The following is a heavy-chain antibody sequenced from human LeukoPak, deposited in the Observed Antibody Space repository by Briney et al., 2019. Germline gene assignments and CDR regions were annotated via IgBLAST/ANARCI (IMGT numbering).Heavy chain of an antibody. Sequence: SETLSLTCSVSGGSISSSYWTWIRQPPGKGLECIGYISKGGSTNYNPSLKSRVTISVDTSKNQVSLNLSSVNAADTAVYYCARDKHNPNCSGGRCYPYFFDSWGQGSLVAVSS. D-gene: IGHD2-15*01. CDR1: GGSISSSY. CDR3: ARDKHNPNCSGGRCYPYFFDS. V-gene: IGHV4-59*01. J-gene: IGHJ4*02. CDR2: ISKGGST.